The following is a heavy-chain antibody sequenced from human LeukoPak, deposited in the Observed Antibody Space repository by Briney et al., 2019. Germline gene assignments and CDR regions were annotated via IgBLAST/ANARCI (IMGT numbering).Heavy chain of an antibody. V-gene: IGHV3-30*02. J-gene: IGHJ4*02. CDR1: GFTFSSYG. D-gene: IGHD1-26*01. Sequence: PGGSLRLSCAASGFTFSSYGMLWVRQAPGKGLEWVAFIRYDGSNKYYADSVKGRFTISRDNSKNTLYLQMNSLRAEDTAVYYCAKDVTWYSGSYYVASAFDYWGQGTLVTVSS. CDR3: AKDVTWYSGSYYVASAFDY. CDR2: IRYDGSNK.